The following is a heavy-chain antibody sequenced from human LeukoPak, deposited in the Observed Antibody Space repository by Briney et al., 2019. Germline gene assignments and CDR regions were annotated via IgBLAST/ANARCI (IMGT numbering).Heavy chain of an antibody. CDR2: ISYDGSNK. V-gene: IGHV3-30*03. D-gene: IGHD6-19*01. CDR1: GFTFSSYG. Sequence: PGGSLRLSCAASGFTFSSYGMHWVRQAPGKGLEWVAVISYDGSNKYYADSVKGRFTISRDNSKNTLYLQMNSLRAEDTAVYYCATFPFQVAGTTFGDYWGQGTLVTVSS. J-gene: IGHJ4*02. CDR3: ATFPFQVAGTTFGDY.